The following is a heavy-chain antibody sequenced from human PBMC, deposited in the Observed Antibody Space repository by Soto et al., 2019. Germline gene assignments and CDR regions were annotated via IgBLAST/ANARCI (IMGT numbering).Heavy chain of an antibody. J-gene: IGHJ5*02. CDR3: ARALAVAGPIGSWFDP. CDR2: IYYSGST. Sequence: SETLSLTCTVSGGSISSYYWSWIRQPPGKGLEWIRYIYYSGSTNYNPSLKSRVTISVDTSKNQFSLKLSSVTAADTAVYYCARALAVAGPIGSWFDPWGQGTLVTVYS. D-gene: IGHD6-19*01. CDR1: GGSISSYY. V-gene: IGHV4-59*01.